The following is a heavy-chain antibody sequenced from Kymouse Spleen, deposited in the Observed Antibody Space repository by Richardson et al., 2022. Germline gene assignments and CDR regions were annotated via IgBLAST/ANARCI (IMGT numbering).Heavy chain of an antibody. CDR2: IKSKTDGGTT. J-gene: IGHJ6*02. V-gene: IGHV3-15*01. CDR1: GFTFSNAW. Sequence: EVQLVESGGGLVKPGGSLRLSCAASGFTFSNAWMSWVRQAPGKGLEWVGRIKSKTDGGTTDYAAPVKGRFTISRDDSKNTLYLQMNSLKTEDTAVYYCTTDRITGTTGYYYYGMDVWGQGTTVTVSS. D-gene: IGHD1-7*01. CDR3: TTDRITGTTGYYYYGMDV.